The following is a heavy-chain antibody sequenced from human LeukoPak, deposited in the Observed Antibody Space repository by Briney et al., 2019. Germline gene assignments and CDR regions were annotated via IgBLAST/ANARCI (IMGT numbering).Heavy chain of an antibody. Sequence: ASVNVSCKASGYTFTGYYMHWVRQAPGQGLDWMGWNNPNSGGTNYAQKFQGRVTMTRDTSISTAYMELSRLRSDDTAVYYCARFYYDILTGYYTLDYWGQGTLVTVSS. CDR2: NNPNSGGT. CDR3: ARFYYDILTGYYTLDY. V-gene: IGHV1-2*02. CDR1: GYTFTGYY. J-gene: IGHJ4*02. D-gene: IGHD3-9*01.